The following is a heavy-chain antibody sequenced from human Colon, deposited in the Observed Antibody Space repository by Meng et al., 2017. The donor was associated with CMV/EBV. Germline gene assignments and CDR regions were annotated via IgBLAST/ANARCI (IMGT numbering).Heavy chain of an antibody. CDR1: AFTFSRSA. CDR3: ARDKGTGAFDN. J-gene: IGHJ4*02. V-gene: IGHV3-30*04. D-gene: IGHD3/OR15-3a*01. Sequence: SCAASAFTFSRSAMHWLRQAPGKGLEWVAFISYDGSKKKYADSVTGRFTISRDTPKDTLYLEVNSLKTEDTAIYYCARDKGTGAFDNWGQGSLVTVSS. CDR2: ISYDGSKK.